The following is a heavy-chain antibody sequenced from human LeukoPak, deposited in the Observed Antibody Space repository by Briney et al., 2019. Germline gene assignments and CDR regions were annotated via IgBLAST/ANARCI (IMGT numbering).Heavy chain of an antibody. J-gene: IGHJ3*01. CDR3: AKYYYDSGGRGNDAFDV. D-gene: IGHD3-22*01. V-gene: IGHV3-23*01. CDR1: GFSFGSYA. Sequence: GGSLRLSCATSGFSFGSYAMSWVRQAPGKGLEWVSSISGSGMLTYYADSVKSRFTISRDNSKNTLYLQMSSLRAEDTATFYCAKYYYDSGGRGNDAFDVWGQGTLVTVSS. CDR2: ISGSGMLT.